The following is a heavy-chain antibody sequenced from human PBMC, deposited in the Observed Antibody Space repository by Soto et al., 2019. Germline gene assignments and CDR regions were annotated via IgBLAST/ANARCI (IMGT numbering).Heavy chain of an antibody. CDR3: AREGASRMATGYWYFDL. V-gene: IGHV3-30-3*01. CDR2: ISYDGSNK. CDR1: GFTFSSYA. Sequence: PGGSLRLSCAASGFTFSSYAMHWVRQAPGKGLEWVAVISYDGSNKYYADSVKGRFTISRDNSKNTLYLQMNSLRAEDTAVYYCAREGASRMATGYWYFDLWGRGTLVTVSS. J-gene: IGHJ2*01. D-gene: IGHD5-12*01.